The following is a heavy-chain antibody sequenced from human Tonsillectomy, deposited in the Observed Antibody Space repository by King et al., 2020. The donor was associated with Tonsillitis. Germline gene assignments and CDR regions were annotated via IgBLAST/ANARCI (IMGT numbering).Heavy chain of an antibody. D-gene: IGHD5-18*01. Sequence: VQLVESGAEVEKPGASVKFSCKASGYTFTDYYISWVRQAPGQGLEWMGWINPNSGGTYYSQRFQGRVTMTRDTSTSTAYMELSRLTSDDTAVYYCARGQLLDYWGQGTLVTVSS. V-gene: IGHV1-2*02. J-gene: IGHJ4*02. CDR2: INPNSGGT. CDR1: GYTFTDYY. CDR3: ARGQLLDY.